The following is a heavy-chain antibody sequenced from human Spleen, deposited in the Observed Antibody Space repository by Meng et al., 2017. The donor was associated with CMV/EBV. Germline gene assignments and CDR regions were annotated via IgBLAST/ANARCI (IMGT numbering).Heavy chain of an antibody. D-gene: IGHD3/OR15-3a*01. Sequence: SETLSLTCAVYGGSFSGYYWSWIRQPPGKGLEWIGEINHSGSTNYNPSLKSRVTISEDTSKNQFSLKLSSVTAADTAVYYCARAGLYYYYGMDVWGQGTTVTVSS. CDR2: INHSGST. J-gene: IGHJ6*02. CDR1: GGSFSGYY. V-gene: IGHV4-34*01. CDR3: ARAGLYYYYGMDV.